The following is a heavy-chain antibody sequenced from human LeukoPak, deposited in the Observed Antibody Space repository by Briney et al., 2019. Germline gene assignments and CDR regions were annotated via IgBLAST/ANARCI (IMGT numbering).Heavy chain of an antibody. Sequence: GGSLRLSCAAYGFTFSDYSMSWTRQAPGKGLEWVSYISSSSSYTNYADSVKGRFTISRDNAKNSLYLQMNSLRAEDTAVYYCARYGDPPHWGQGTLVTVSS. CDR3: ARYGDPPH. D-gene: IGHD4-17*01. CDR1: GFTFSDYS. V-gene: IGHV3-11*06. CDR2: ISSSSSYT. J-gene: IGHJ4*02.